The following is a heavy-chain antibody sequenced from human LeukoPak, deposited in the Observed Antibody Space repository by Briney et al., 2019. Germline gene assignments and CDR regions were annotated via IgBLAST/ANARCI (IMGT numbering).Heavy chain of an antibody. CDR3: ATLIDDNDFWSPSDI. Sequence: SETLSLTCAVYGGSFSGYYWSWIRQPPGKGLEWIGEINHSGISNYNPSLKSRVTISVDTSKNQFSLKLTSVTAADAAVYYCATLIDDNDFWSPSDIWGQGTVVTVSS. CDR1: GGSFSGYY. D-gene: IGHD3-3*01. V-gene: IGHV4-34*01. J-gene: IGHJ3*02. CDR2: INHSGIS.